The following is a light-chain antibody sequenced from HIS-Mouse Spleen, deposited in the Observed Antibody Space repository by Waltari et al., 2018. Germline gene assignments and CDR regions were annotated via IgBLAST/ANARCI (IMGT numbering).Light chain of an antibody. J-gene: IGLJ2*01. Sequence: SYELTQPPSVSVSPGQTARTTCSGDALPTKYYYLYQQKSGQAPVLVIYEDSKRPSGIPERFSGSSSGTMATLTISGAQVEDEADYYCYSTDSSGNHRVFGGGTKLTVL. CDR3: YSTDSSGNHRV. V-gene: IGLV3-10*01. CDR2: EDS. CDR1: ALPTKY.